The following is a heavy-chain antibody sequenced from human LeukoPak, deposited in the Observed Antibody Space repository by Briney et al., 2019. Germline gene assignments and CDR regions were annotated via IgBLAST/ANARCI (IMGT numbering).Heavy chain of an antibody. Sequence: GGSLRLSCAASGFTFSSYSMNWVRQAPGKGLEWVSYISSSSSAIYYADSVKGRFTISRDNAKNSLYLQMNSLRAEDTAVYYCARGAYYYEDWGQGTLVTVSS. J-gene: IGHJ4*02. V-gene: IGHV3-48*01. D-gene: IGHD3-22*01. CDR3: ARGAYYYED. CDR1: GFTFSSYS. CDR2: ISSSSSAI.